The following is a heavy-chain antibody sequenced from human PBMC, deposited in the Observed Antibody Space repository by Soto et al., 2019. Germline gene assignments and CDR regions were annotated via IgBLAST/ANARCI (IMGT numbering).Heavy chain of an antibody. Sequence: GGSLRLSCTASGFTFCDYAMSWFRQGPGKGLEWVGFIRSKAYGGTTEYAASVKGRFTISRDDSKSIAYLQMNSLKTEDTAVNSCTRGMGTSAWFDPWGQGT. CDR2: IRSKAYGGTT. V-gene: IGHV3-49*03. CDR3: TRGMGTSAWFDP. D-gene: IGHD1-1*01. J-gene: IGHJ5*02. CDR1: GFTFCDYA.